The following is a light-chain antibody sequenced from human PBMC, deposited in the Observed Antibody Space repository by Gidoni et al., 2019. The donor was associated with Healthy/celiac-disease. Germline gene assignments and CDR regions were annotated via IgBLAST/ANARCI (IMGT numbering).Light chain of an antibody. CDR1: QSVLYSSNNKNY. CDR3: QQHYSTRLT. V-gene: IGKV4-1*01. J-gene: IGKJ4*01. CDR2: WAS. Sequence: DIVITQSPASLAVSLAERATINCKSSQSVLYSSNNKNYLAWYQQKPGQPPKLLIYWASTRESGVPDRFSGSGSGTDFTLTISSLQAEDVAVYYCQQHYSTRLTFGGGTKVEIK.